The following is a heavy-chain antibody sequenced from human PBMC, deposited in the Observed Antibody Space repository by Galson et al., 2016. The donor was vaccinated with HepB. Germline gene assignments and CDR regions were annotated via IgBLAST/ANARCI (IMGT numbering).Heavy chain of an antibody. Sequence: SLRLSCAASGFTFNTYDMHWVRQAPGKGLEWVAVISMDGSIKLYADSVKGRFTISRDNSKNALFLQINSLRAEDTAVYYCARDMVGGSPDYFDYWGKGTLVTVS. V-gene: IGHV3-30*04. CDR2: ISMDGSIK. CDR1: GFTFNTYD. CDR3: ARDMVGGSPDYFDY. D-gene: IGHD4/OR15-4a*01. J-gene: IGHJ4*02.